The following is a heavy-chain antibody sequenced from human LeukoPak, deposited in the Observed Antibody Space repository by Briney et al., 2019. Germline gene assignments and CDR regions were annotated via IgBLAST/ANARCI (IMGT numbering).Heavy chain of an antibody. D-gene: IGHD2-15*01. Sequence: SETLSLTCAVYGGSFSGYYWSWIRQPPEKGLEWIGEINQSGSTNYNPSLKSRVTISVDTSKNQFSLRLSSVTAADTAVYYCARDLIGYCSGGTCSDWFDPWGQGTLVTVSS. CDR1: GGSFSGYY. CDR3: ARDLIGYCSGGTCSDWFDP. J-gene: IGHJ5*02. CDR2: INQSGST. V-gene: IGHV4-34*01.